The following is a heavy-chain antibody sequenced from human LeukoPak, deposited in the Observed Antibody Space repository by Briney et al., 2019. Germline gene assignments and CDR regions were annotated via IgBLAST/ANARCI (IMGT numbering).Heavy chain of an antibody. CDR1: DYSISSGYY. Sequence: SETLSLTCAVSDYSISSGYYCCCIRQPPGKGLEWIASIYHSGSTYYNPSLKSRVTISADTSKNEFSLKVTSVTAADTAVYYCARTKGTLVRGSFDYWGQGILVTVSS. D-gene: IGHD3-10*01. V-gene: IGHV4-38-2*01. J-gene: IGHJ4*02. CDR2: IYHSGST. CDR3: ARTKGTLVRGSFDY.